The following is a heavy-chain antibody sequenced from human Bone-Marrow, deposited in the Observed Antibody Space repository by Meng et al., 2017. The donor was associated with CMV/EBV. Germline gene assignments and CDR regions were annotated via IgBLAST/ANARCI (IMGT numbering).Heavy chain of an antibody. J-gene: IGHJ4*02. D-gene: IGHD1-1*01. CDR3: AREGSSTGFDY. CDR1: GGTFSSYT. Sequence: SVKVSCKASGGTFSSYTISWVRQAPGRGLEWMGRIIPILGIANYAQKFQGRVTITADKSTSTAYMELSSLRSEDTAVYYCAREGSSTGFDYWGQGTLVTVSS. V-gene: IGHV1-69*04. CDR2: IIPILGIA.